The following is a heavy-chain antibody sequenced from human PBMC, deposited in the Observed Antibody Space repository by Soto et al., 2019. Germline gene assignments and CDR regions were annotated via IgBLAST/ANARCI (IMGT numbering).Heavy chain of an antibody. CDR1: GFTFSTYS. CDR2: ISSGGGSI. D-gene: IGHD2-15*01. V-gene: IGHV3-48*02. CDR3: ARGYCSGGSCYDY. J-gene: IGHJ4*02. Sequence: EVHLVESGGGLVQPGGSLTLSCAASGFTFSTYSMNWVRQAPGKGLEWVSFISSGGGSIHYANSVRGRFTISRDNAKNSLYLQMNGLRDEDTAVYYCARGYCSGGSCYDYWGPGTVVTVSS.